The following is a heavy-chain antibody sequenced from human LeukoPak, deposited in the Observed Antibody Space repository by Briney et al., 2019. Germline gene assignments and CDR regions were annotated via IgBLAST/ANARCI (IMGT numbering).Heavy chain of an antibody. D-gene: IGHD2-2*02. CDR3: ARDGSEDIVVVPAAIKYGMDV. V-gene: IGHV3-30-3*01. Sequence: PGGSLRLSCAASGFTFSSYAMHWVRQAPGKGLEWXXVISYDGSNKYYADSVKGRFTISRDNSKNTLYLQMNSLRAEDTAVYYCARDGSEDIVVVPAAIKYGMDVWGQGTTVTVSS. CDR2: ISYDGSNK. J-gene: IGHJ6*02. CDR1: GFTFSSYA.